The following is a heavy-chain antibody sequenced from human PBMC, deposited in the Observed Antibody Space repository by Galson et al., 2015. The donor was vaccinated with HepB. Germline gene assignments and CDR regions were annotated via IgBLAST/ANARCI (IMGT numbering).Heavy chain of an antibody. CDR3: AKDWGAVVGIAFDY. V-gene: IGHV3-23*01. D-gene: IGHD6-19*01. CDR1: GFTFTRYA. J-gene: IGHJ4*02. CDR2: IIATGGST. Sequence: SLRLSCAASGFTFTRYAMSWVRQAPGKGLEWVSGIIATGGSTYYADSVKGRFTISRDNSKSTLYLQMNSLRAEDTAVYYCAKDWGAVVGIAFDYWGQGALVTVSS.